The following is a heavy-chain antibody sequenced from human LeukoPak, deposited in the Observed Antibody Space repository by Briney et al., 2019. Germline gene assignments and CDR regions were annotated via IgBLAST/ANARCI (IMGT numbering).Heavy chain of an antibody. V-gene: IGHV4-39*01. CDR2: IYYSGST. J-gene: IGHJ4*02. Sequence: SETLSLTCTVSGGSISSSSYYWGWIRQPPGKGLEWIGSIYYSGSTYYNPSLKSRVTISVDTSKNQFSLKLSSVTAADTAVYYCARGRIYSSSSFYRFDYWGQGTLVTISA. D-gene: IGHD6-6*01. CDR1: GGSISSSSYY. CDR3: ARGRIYSSSSFYRFDY.